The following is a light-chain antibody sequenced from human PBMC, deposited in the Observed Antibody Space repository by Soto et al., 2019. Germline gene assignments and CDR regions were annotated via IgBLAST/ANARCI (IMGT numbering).Light chain of an antibody. J-gene: IGKJ1*01. Sequence: DIQMTQSASSVSASVGDRVTIXXRASQGISNYLAWYQQKPGKVPKVXIYAASTLQSGVPSRFSGSGSGTDFTLTISSLQPEDVATYYCQKYNSAPWTFGQGTKVDIK. V-gene: IGKV1-27*01. CDR2: AAS. CDR3: QKYNSAPWT. CDR1: QGISNY.